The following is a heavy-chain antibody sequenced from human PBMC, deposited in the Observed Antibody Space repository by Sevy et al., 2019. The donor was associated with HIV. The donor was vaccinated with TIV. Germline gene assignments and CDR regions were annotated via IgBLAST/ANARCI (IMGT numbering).Heavy chain of an antibody. CDR1: GFIFKNYA. Sequence: GGSLRLSCAASGFIFKNYAMTWVRQAPGKGLEWVSVITFSSHSTYYADPVKGRFTISRDNSKNTLYLHMDSLRAEDTAVYYCAKDRVSGSYYTGDFDSWGQGTLVTVSS. D-gene: IGHD1-26*01. J-gene: IGHJ4*02. CDR2: ITFSSHST. V-gene: IGHV3-23*01. CDR3: AKDRVSGSYYTGDFDS.